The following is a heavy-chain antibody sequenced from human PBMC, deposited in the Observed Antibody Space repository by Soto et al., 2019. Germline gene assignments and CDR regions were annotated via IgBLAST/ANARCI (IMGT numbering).Heavy chain of an antibody. Sequence: PGGSLRLSCAASGFTFSSYGMHWVRQAPGKGLEWVAVISYDGSNKYYADSVKGRFTISRDNSKNTLYLQMNSLRAEDTAEYYCAKDQRGFTSTARIDYWGQGALVTVSS. CDR1: GFTFSSYG. V-gene: IGHV3-30*18. CDR2: ISYDGSNK. D-gene: IGHD6-13*01. CDR3: AKDQRGFTSTARIDY. J-gene: IGHJ4*02.